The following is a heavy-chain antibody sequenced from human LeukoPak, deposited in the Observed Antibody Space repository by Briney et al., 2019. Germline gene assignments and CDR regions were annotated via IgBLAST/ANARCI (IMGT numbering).Heavy chain of an antibody. CDR3: AKDYSSGLFHSDY. CDR1: GYTFTGYY. V-gene: IGHV1-2*02. D-gene: IGHD6-19*01. Sequence: ASVKVSCKASGYTFTGYYMHWVRQAPGQGLEWMGWINPNSGGTNYAQKFQGRVTMTRDTSISTAYMELSRLRSDDTAVYYCAKDYSSGLFHSDYWGQGTLVTVSS. J-gene: IGHJ4*02. CDR2: INPNSGGT.